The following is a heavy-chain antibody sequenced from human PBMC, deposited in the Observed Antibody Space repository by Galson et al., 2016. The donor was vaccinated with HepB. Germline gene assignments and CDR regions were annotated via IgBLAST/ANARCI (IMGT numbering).Heavy chain of an antibody. J-gene: IGHJ6*02. V-gene: IGHV1-18*01. Sequence: WVRQAPGEGLEWMGWISGYNGNRNYAEKVQGRVTMTTDTSSSTAHMELRSLRSDDTAVYYCARGSSGWPGDYYYGMDVWGQGTTVTVSS. D-gene: IGHD6-19*01. CDR3: ARGSSGWPGDYYYGMDV. CDR2: ISGYNGNR.